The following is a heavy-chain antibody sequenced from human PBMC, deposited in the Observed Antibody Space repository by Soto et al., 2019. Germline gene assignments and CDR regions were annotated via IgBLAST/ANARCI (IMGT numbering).Heavy chain of an antibody. CDR3: AKEGGLSGSYYISSSYYFDY. CDR2: ISYDGSNT. Sequence: GGSLRLSCAASGFTFSSYGMHWVRQAPGKGLEWVAIISYDGSNTYYADPVKGRFTISRDNSKNTLYLQMNSLRAEDTSVYYCAKEGGLSGSYYISSSYYFDYWGQGTLVTVSS. CDR1: GFTFSSYG. J-gene: IGHJ4*02. V-gene: IGHV3-30*18. D-gene: IGHD1-26*01.